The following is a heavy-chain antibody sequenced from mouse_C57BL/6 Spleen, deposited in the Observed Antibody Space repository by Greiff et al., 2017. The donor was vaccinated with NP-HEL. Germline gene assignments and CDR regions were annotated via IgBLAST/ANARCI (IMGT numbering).Heavy chain of an antibody. J-gene: IGHJ2*01. CDR1: GYTFTDYY. CDR3: ARDGSSRDFDY. D-gene: IGHD1-1*01. CDR2: INPYNGGT. V-gene: IGHV1-19*01. Sequence: EVQLQQSGPVLVKPGASVKMSCKASGYTFTDYYMNWVKQSHGKSLEWIGVINPYNGGTSYNQKFKGKATLTVDKSSSTAYMELNSLTSEDSAVYYCARDGSSRDFDYWGQGTTLTVSS.